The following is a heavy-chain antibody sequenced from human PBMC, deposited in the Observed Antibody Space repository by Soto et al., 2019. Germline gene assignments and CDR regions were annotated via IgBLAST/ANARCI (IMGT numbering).Heavy chain of an antibody. CDR3: ASDRRDSSGYHDAFDI. Sequence: KPSETLSRTVAVSGGSISSSTWWSRVRQPPGKGLEWIGEIYHSGSTNYNPSLKSRVTISVDKSKNQFSLKLSSVTAADTAVYYCASDRRDSSGYHDAFDIWGQGTMVT. V-gene: IGHV4-4*02. CDR1: GGSISSSTW. J-gene: IGHJ3*02. D-gene: IGHD3-22*01. CDR2: IYHSGST.